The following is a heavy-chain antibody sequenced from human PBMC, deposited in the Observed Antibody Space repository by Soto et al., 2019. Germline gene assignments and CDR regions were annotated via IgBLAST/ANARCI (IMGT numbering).Heavy chain of an antibody. V-gene: IGHV3-48*02. CDR1: GFTFRSYS. D-gene: IGHD2-15*01. Sequence: GGSLRLSCAASGFTFRSYSMNWVRQAPGKGLEWVSYISSSNRTINYADSVKGRFIISRDSAKNSLYLQMHSLRDEDTAVYYCAREGWPLLQTGMDVWGQGTTVTVSS. CDR2: ISSSNRTI. CDR3: AREGWPLLQTGMDV. J-gene: IGHJ6*02.